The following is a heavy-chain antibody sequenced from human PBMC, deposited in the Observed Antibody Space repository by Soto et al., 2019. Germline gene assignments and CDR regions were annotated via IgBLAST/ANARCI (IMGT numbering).Heavy chain of an antibody. D-gene: IGHD2-15*01. CDR3: ARGPGGPDGPGDY. CDR2: INAGNGNT. J-gene: IGHJ4*02. Sequence: ASVKVSCKASGGTFSSDAISWVRQAPGQRLEWMGWINAGNGNTKYSQKFQGRVTITRDTSASTAYMELSSLRSEDTAVYYCARGPGGPDGPGDYWGQGTLVTVSS. V-gene: IGHV1-3*01. CDR1: GGTFSSDA.